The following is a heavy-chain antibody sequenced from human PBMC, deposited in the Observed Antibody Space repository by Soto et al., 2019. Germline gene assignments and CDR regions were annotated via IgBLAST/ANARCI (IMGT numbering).Heavy chain of an antibody. Sequence: PSETLSLTCSVSGASISPFFWSWIRQSPGKELEWIGHIYNSGSTNYNPSLKSRVTISLDTSKNQFSLKLSSVTAADTALYYCARVRIFDFGDALGWFASWGQGALVTVSS. J-gene: IGHJ5*01. D-gene: IGHD4-17*01. CDR1: GASISPFF. V-gene: IGHV4-59*08. CDR3: ARVRIFDFGDALGWFAS. CDR2: IYNSGST.